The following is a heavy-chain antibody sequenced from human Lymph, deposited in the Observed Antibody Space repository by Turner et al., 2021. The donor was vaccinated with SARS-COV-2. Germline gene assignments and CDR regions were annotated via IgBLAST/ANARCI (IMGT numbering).Heavy chain of an antibody. CDR1: GFTFRIYA. V-gene: IGHV3-30*04. J-gene: IGHJ4*02. CDR3: GRPYSGSYSSYLDY. CDR2: IAYDGSNK. D-gene: IGHD1-26*01. Sequence: QVQLVESGGGVVQPGRFLRLSCAASGFTFRIYAMHWVRHAAGKGLEWVADIAYDGSNKYYTDYVKGLFSISRDNSKNTQYLLMHSLRAEDTAVFDCGRPYSGSYSSYLDYWGQGTLVTVSS.